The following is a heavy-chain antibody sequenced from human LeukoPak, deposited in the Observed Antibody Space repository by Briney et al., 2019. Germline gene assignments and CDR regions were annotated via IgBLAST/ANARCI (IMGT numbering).Heavy chain of an antibody. V-gene: IGHV1-8*01. J-gene: IGHJ6*02. CDR3: ARDAWRRVFYYGMDV. D-gene: IGHD5-12*01. CDR1: GYTFTSYD. CDR2: MNPNSGNT. Sequence: ASVKVSCTASGYTFTSYDINWVRQAPGQGLEWMGWMNPNSGNTGYAQKFQGRVTMTRNTSISTAYMELSSLRSEDTALYFCARDAWRRVFYYGMDVWGQGTTVAVSS.